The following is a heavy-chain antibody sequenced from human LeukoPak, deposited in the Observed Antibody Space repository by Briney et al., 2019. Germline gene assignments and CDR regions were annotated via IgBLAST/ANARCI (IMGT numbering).Heavy chain of an antibody. J-gene: IGHJ6*02. Sequence: PGGSLRLSCAASGFTFDDYGMSWVRQAPGKGLEWVSGINWNGGSTGYADSVKGRFTISRDNAKNSLYLQMNSLRAEDTAVYYCARDRDNSGYDLVYYYGMDVWGQGTTVTVSS. V-gene: IGHV3-20*04. CDR3: ARDRDNSGYDLVYYYGMDV. CDR1: GFTFDDYG. D-gene: IGHD5-12*01. CDR2: INWNGGST.